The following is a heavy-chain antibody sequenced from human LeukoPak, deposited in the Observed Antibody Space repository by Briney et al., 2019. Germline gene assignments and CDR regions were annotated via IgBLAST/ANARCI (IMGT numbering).Heavy chain of an antibody. Sequence: GGSLRLSCAASGFTFYNYALSWVRQAPGKGLEWVAVISSDGSYKYYADSVKGRFTISRDNAKNSLYLQMNSLRAEDTAVYYCASPGVLGTHYFDDWGQGTLVTVSS. CDR2: ISSDGSYK. CDR1: GFTFYNYA. J-gene: IGHJ4*02. CDR3: ASPGVLGTHYFDD. D-gene: IGHD1-1*01. V-gene: IGHV3-30*04.